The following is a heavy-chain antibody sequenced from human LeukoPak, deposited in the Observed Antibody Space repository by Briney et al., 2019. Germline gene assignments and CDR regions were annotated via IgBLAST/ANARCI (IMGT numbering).Heavy chain of an antibody. V-gene: IGHV1-18*01. CDR1: GYTFISYG. Sequence: GASAKVSCKASGYTFISYGISWVRQAPGQGLEWMGWISAYNGNTNYAQKLQGRVTMTTDTSTSTAYMELRSLRSDDTAVYYCARLGDCSSTSCFDYWGQGTLVTVSS. CDR2: ISAYNGNT. CDR3: ARLGDCSSTSCFDY. D-gene: IGHD2-2*01. J-gene: IGHJ4*02.